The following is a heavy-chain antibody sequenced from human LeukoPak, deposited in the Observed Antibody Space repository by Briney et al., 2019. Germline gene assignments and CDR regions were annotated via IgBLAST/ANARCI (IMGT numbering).Heavy chain of an antibody. CDR3: AKTADHYYGMDV. J-gene: IGHJ6*02. Sequence: GGSLRLSCAASGFTFSSYGMHWVRQAPGKGLEWVAVISYDGSNKYYADSVKGRFTISRDNSKNTLYLQMNSLRAEDTAVYYCAKTADHYYGMDVWAKGPRSPSP. D-gene: IGHD6-19*01. V-gene: IGHV3-30*18. CDR2: ISYDGSNK. CDR1: GFTFSSYG.